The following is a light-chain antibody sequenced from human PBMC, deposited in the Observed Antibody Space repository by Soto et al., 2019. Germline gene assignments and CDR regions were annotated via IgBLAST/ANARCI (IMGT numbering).Light chain of an antibody. CDR2: EVS. J-gene: IGLJ2*01. V-gene: IGLV2-14*03. Sequence: QSALTQPASLSGSPGQSITISCTGTTSDVGTYKYVSWYQQHPGKAPKLIIYEVSNRPSGVSNRFSGSKSGNTASLTISGLEAKDEADYYCSSYTSRSTPIFGGGIKVTVL. CDR3: SSYTSRSTPI. CDR1: TSDVGTYKY.